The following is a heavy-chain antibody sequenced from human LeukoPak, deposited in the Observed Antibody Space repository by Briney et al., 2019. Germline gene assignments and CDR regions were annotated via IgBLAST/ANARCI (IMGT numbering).Heavy chain of an antibody. V-gene: IGHV4-59*01. CDR1: GGSISSYY. CDR3: AREGIAAAGVTLDYYYGMDV. CDR2: IYYSGST. Sequence: SETLSLTCTVSGGSISSYYWSWIRQPPGKGLEWIGYIYYSGSTNYNPPLKSRVTISVDTSKNQFSLKLSSVTAADTAVYYCAREGIAAAGVTLDYYYGMDVWGKGTTVTVSS. D-gene: IGHD6-13*01. J-gene: IGHJ6*04.